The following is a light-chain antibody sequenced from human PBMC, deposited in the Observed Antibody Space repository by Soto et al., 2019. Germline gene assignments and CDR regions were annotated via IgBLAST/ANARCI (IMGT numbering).Light chain of an antibody. V-gene: IGKV4-1*01. Sequence: DIVMTQSPDSLAVSLGERATINCKSSQTVLYSSNNKNYLAWYQQKPGQPPKLLIYWASTRESGVPDRFSGSGSGTDFTLTISGLQAEDMAVYLCQQYYSTPPTFGQGTRLEIK. CDR2: WAS. J-gene: IGKJ5*01. CDR1: QTVLYSSNNKNY. CDR3: QQYYSTPPT.